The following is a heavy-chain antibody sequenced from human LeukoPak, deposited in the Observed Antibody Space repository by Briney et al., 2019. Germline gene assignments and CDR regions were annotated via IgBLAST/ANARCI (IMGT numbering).Heavy chain of an antibody. CDR3: ARDRAFFDY. D-gene: IGHD3-10*01. J-gene: IGHJ4*02. CDR2: ISSRSYI. Sequence: PGGSLRLACAASGFTFSSYSMNWVRQAPGKGLEWVSSISSRSYIYYADSVKARFTISRDNAKNSPYLQMNSLRAEDTAVYCCARDRAFFDYWGQGTLVTVSS. V-gene: IGHV3-21*01. CDR1: GFTFSSYS.